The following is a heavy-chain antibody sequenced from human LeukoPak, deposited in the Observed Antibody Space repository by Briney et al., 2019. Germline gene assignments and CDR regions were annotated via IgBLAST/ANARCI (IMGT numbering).Heavy chain of an antibody. V-gene: IGHV3-33*01. CDR1: GFTFSTYG. Sequence: GGSLRLSCAASGFTFSTYGMHWVRQAPGKGLEWVAVIGHDGSSQWYADSVKGQFTISRDNSQNMLYLQMNSLRVEDTAIYYCARDKGAGRYFDYWGQGILVAVSS. CDR2: IGHDGSSQ. D-gene: IGHD3-16*02. J-gene: IGHJ4*02. CDR3: ARDKGAGRYFDY.